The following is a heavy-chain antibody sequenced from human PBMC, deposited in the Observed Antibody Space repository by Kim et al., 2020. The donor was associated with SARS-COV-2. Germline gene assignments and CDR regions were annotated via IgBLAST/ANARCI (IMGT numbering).Heavy chain of an antibody. CDR1: GYTFTSYG. V-gene: IGHV1-18*01. CDR3: ARDVDYYDSSGYYYSFDY. CDR2: ISAYNGNT. D-gene: IGHD3-22*01. J-gene: IGHJ4*02. Sequence: ASVKVSCKASGYTFTSYGISWVRQAPGQGLEWMGWISAYNGNTNYAQKLQGRVTMTTDTSTSTAYMELRSLRSDDTAVYYCARDVDYYDSSGYYYSFDYWGQGTLVTVSS.